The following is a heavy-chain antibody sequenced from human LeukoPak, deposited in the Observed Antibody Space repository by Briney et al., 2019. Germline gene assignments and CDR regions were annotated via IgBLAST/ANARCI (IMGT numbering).Heavy chain of an antibody. V-gene: IGHV4-59*01. Sequence: SETLSLTCTVSGGSISGYYWSWIRQPPGKGLEWIGYIHYSGITNYNPSLKSRLTISVDTSKNQFSLMLSSVTAADTAVYYCARADSSSSRVGFDYWGQGTLVTVSS. CDR2: IHYSGIT. CDR1: GGSISGYY. D-gene: IGHD6-6*01. J-gene: IGHJ4*02. CDR3: ARADSSSSRVGFDY.